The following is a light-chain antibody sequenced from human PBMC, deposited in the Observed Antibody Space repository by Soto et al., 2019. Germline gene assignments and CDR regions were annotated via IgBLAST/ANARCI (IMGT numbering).Light chain of an antibody. CDR1: SSNIGSNT. Sequence: QSVLTQPPSASGTPGQRVTISCSGRSSNIGSNTVNWYQQLPGTAPKLLIYSNNQRPSGVPDRFYGSKSGTSASLDISGLQSEDEADYYCAAWDDRLNGFYVFGTGTK. J-gene: IGLJ1*01. V-gene: IGLV1-44*01. CDR3: AAWDDRLNGFYV. CDR2: SNN.